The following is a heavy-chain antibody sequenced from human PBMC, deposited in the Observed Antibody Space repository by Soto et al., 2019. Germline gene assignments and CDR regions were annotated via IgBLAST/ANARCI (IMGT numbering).Heavy chain of an antibody. V-gene: IGHV4-31*03. CDR1: VGSISSGGYY. Sequence: SETLSLTCTVSVGSISSGGYYWSWIRQHPGKGLEWIGYIYYSGSTYYNPSLKSRVTISVDTSKNQFSLKLSSVTAADTAVYYCARGVVPAYYFDYWGQGTLVTVSS. CDR2: IYYSGST. D-gene: IGHD2-2*01. J-gene: IGHJ4*02. CDR3: ARGVVPAYYFDY.